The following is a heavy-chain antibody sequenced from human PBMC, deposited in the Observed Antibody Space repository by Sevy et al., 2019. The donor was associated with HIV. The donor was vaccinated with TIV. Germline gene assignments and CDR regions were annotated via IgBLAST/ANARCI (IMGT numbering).Heavy chain of an antibody. CDR1: GFTFSSYE. CDR3: ARDLPPSATTVAHFDH. CDR2: ISNSGTTI. Sequence: GGSLRLSCAASGFTFSSYEMNWVRQAPGKGLEWVSYISNSGTTISYSDSVRGRFTISRDNARNALYLQMNSLSGEDTAVYYCARDLPPSATTVAHFDHWGQGTLVTVSS. D-gene: IGHD4-17*01. J-gene: IGHJ4*02. V-gene: IGHV3-48*03.